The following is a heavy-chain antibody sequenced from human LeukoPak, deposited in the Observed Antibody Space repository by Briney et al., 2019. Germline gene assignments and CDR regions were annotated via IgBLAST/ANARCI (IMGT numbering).Heavy chain of an antibody. CDR2: IYYSGST. V-gene: IGHV4-59*01. D-gene: IGHD6-19*01. CDR1: GGSISSYY. Sequence: PSETLSLTCTVSGGSISSYYWSWIRQPPGKGLEWIGYIYYSGSTNYNPSLKRRVTISVDTSKNQFSLKLSSVTAADTAVYYCARAIAVAGTFIYYYYYMDVWGKGTTVTISS. J-gene: IGHJ6*03. CDR3: ARAIAVAGTFIYYYYYMDV.